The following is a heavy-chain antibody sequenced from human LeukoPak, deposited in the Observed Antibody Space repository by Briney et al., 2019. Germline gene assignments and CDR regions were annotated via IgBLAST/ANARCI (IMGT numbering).Heavy chain of an antibody. J-gene: IGHJ4*02. D-gene: IGHD5-12*01. CDR2: VRGTGSRI. V-gene: IGHV3-23*01. Sequence: GGSLRLSCAASGFTFSTYAMSWVRQAPGTGLEWVSGVRGTGSRIDYADSVKGRFTMSRDNSKHTLYLQMNSVRAEDTAVYYCAKTSRGNSGYDSPFDYWGQGTLVTVSS. CDR1: GFTFSTYA. CDR3: AKTSRGNSGYDSPFDY.